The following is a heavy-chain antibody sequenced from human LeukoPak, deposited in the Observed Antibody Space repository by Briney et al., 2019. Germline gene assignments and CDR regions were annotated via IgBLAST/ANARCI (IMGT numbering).Heavy chain of an antibody. CDR3: ASGEGTTVTTYNFDY. V-gene: IGHV3-30-3*01. J-gene: IGHJ4*02. D-gene: IGHD4-17*01. CDR2: ISYDGSNK. Sequence: GGSLRLSCAASGFTFSSYAMPWVRQAPGKGLEWVAVISYDGSNKYYADSVKGRFTISRDNSKNTLYLQMNSLRAEDTAVYYCASGEGTTVTTYNFDYWGQGTLVTVSS. CDR1: GFTFSSYA.